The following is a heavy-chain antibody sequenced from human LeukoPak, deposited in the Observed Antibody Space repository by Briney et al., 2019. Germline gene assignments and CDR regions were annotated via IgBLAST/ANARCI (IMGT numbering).Heavy chain of an antibody. J-gene: IGHJ6*04. Sequence: KPSETLSLTCTVSGGSISSSSYYWGWIRQPPGKGLEWIGYIYYSGSTNYNPSLKSRVTISVDTSKNQFSLKLSSVTAADTAVYYCARDRSDMDVWGKGTTVTVSS. CDR2: IYYSGST. CDR1: GGSISSSSYY. CDR3: ARDRSDMDV. V-gene: IGHV4-61*01.